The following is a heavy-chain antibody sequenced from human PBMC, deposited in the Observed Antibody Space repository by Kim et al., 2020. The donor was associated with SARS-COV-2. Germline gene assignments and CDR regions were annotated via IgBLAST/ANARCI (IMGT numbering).Heavy chain of an antibody. CDR2: LCGVGST. V-gene: IGHV3-53*01. CDR3: AGSQGDY. Sequence: GGSLRLSCAASGFSVSTSCMSWVRQAPGKGLEWASVLCGVGSTSYADSVKGRFTISRDDSRNTLYLQMNSLRVEDTAVYYCAGSQGDYWGQGTLVTVSS. J-gene: IGHJ4*02. CDR1: GFSVSTSC.